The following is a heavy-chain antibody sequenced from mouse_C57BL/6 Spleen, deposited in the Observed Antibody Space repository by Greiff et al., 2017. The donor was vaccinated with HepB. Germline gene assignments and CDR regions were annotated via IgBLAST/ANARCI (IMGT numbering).Heavy chain of an antibody. J-gene: IGHJ3*01. D-gene: IGHD1-1*01. V-gene: IGHV1-52*01. CDR2: IDPSDSET. CDR1: GYTFTSYW. CDR3: AKDYYGSSFAY. Sequence: QVQLKESGAELVRPGSSVKLSCKASGYTFTSYWMHWVKQRPIQGLEWIGNIDPSDSETHYNQKFKDKATLTVDKSSSTAYMQLSSLTSEDSAVYYCAKDYYGSSFAYWGQGTLVTVSA.